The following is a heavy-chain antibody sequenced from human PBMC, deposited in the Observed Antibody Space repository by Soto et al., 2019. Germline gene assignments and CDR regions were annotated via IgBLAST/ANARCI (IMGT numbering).Heavy chain of an antibody. CDR1: GGSISSGDYY. Sequence: ASETLSLTCTVSGGSISSGDYYWSWIRQPPGKGLEWIGYIYYSGSTYYNPSLKSRVTISVDTSKNQFSLKLSSVTAADTAVYYCARGDDCGGDCLYYFDYWGQGTLVTVSS. D-gene: IGHD2-21*02. J-gene: IGHJ4*02. CDR3: ARGDDCGGDCLYYFDY. V-gene: IGHV4-30-4*01. CDR2: IYYSGST.